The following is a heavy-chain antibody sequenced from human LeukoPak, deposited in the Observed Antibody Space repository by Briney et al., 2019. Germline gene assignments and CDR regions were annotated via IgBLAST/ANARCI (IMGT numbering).Heavy chain of an antibody. Sequence: SETLSLTCAVYGGSFSGYYWSWIRQPPGKGLEWIGEINHSGSTNYNPSLKSRVTISVDTSKNQFSLKLSSVTAADTAVYYCARGRRWLVPFDYWGQGTLVTVSS. D-gene: IGHD6-19*01. J-gene: IGHJ4*02. CDR1: GGSFSGYY. V-gene: IGHV4-34*01. CDR3: ARGRRWLVPFDY. CDR2: INHSGST.